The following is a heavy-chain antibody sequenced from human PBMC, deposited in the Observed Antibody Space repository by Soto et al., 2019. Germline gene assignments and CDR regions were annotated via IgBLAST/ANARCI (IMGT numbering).Heavy chain of an antibody. CDR1: GYTFSDYY. D-gene: IGHD2-2*01. CDR3: ARVRYRNVIHA. CDR2: IDLRNGGT. Sequence: QEQLVQSESDVKKPGASVTVSCKASGYTFSDYYIHWVRQAPGQGLEWMGWIDLRNGGTKYAQKFQDRFSMTTGTSTSTASMELRRLRSDDTAVFFCARVRYRNVIHAWGQGTLVTVSS. J-gene: IGHJ4*02. V-gene: IGHV1-2*02.